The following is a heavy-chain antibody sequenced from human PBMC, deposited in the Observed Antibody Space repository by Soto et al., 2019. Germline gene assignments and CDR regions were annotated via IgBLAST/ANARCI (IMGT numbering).Heavy chain of an antibody. CDR3: ARIRGYSYENYYYYYGMDV. Sequence: GASVKVSCKASGGTFSSYAISWVRQAPGQGLEWMGGIIPIFGTANYAQKFQGRVTITADESTSTAYMELSSLRSEDTATYYCARIRGYSYENYYYYYGMDVWGQGTTVTVYS. CDR1: GGTFSSYA. J-gene: IGHJ6*02. V-gene: IGHV1-69*13. CDR2: IIPIFGTA. D-gene: IGHD5-18*01.